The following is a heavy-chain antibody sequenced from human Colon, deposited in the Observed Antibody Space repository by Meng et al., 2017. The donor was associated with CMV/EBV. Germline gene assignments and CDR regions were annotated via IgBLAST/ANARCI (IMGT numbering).Heavy chain of an antibody. CDR3: ARSYYYGLDV. CDR2: ISNINYI. V-gene: IGHV3-69-1*02. J-gene: IGHJ6*02. CDR1: GFTFSGRD. D-gene: IGHD3-10*01. Sequence: GGSLRLSCAACGFTFSGRDMYGVRQVSGKGLEWVSSISNINYIYQADSVKGRFTISRDNAKNSLSLLMNSLRPEDTAVYYCARSYYYGLDVWGQGTTVTVSS.